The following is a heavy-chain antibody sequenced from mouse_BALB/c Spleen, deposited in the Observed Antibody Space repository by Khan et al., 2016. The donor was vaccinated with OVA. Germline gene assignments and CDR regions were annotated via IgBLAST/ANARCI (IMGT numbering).Heavy chain of an antibody. CDR2: INPTTDNT. Sequence: VQLQQSGPELVKPGASVKISCKASGYSFNAYYMNWVKLSHGQSLECIGRINPTTDNTNYNQKFKGKAILTVDTSSSTAYMELSSLTSEDSAVYCCARGYDFFSYWGEETLVTVSA. CDR1: GYSFNAYY. CDR3: ARGYDFFSY. V-gene: IGHV1-20*01. J-gene: IGHJ3*01. D-gene: IGHD2-14*01.